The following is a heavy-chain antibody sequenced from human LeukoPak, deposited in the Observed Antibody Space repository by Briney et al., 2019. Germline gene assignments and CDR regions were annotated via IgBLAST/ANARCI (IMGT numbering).Heavy chain of an antibody. J-gene: IGHJ4*02. CDR1: GGSISSYY. Sequence: SETLSLTCTVSGGSISSYYWSWIRQPLGKGLEWIGYIYYSGSTNYNPSLKSRVTISVDTSKNQFSLKLSSVTAADTAVYYCARDGDYGGYYFDYWGQGTLVTVSS. V-gene: IGHV4-59*01. CDR3: ARDGDYGGYYFDY. CDR2: IYYSGST. D-gene: IGHD4-17*01.